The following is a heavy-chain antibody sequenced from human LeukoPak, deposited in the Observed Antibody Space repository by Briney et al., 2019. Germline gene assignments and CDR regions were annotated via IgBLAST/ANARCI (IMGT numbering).Heavy chain of an antibody. CDR2: SFYTGKT. CDR3: ARGGGDYATNWFDP. V-gene: IGHV4-59*01. J-gene: IGHJ5*02. CDR1: GGSISYYY. Sequence: SETLSLTCTVSGGSISYYYWSWIRRPPGKGLEWIGYSFYTGKTKFNPSLKSQVTISVDTSKNQFSLKLSSVTAADTAFYYCARGGGDYATNWFDPWGQGTLVTVSS. D-gene: IGHD2-21*02.